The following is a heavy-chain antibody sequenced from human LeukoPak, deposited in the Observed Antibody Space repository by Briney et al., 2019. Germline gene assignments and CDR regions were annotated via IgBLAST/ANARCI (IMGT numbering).Heavy chain of an antibody. D-gene: IGHD6-13*01. J-gene: IGHJ6*03. Sequence: PGGSLRLSCAASGFTFSSYAMHWVRQAPGKGLEWVAVISYDGSNKYYADSVKGRFTISRDNSKNTLYLQMNSLRAEDTAVYYCARSRDSSSWYGNYYYYMDVWGKGTTVTVSS. CDR1: GFTFSSYA. CDR3: ARSRDSSSWYGNYYYYMDV. V-gene: IGHV3-30*01. CDR2: ISYDGSNK.